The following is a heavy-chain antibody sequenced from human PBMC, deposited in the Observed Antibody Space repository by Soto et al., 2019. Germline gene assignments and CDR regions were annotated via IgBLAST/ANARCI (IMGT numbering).Heavy chain of an antibody. J-gene: IGHJ4*02. CDR3: ASLGFGHVEMATTQPQKFDY. D-gene: IGHD1-1*01. CDR1: GGSISSGGYY. CDR2: IYYSGST. Sequence: SETLSLTCTVSGGSISSGGYYWSWIRQHPGKGLEWIGYIYYSGSTYYNQSLKSRVTISVDTSKNQFSLKLSSVTAADTAVYYCASLGFGHVEMATTQPQKFDYWGQGTLVTVSS. V-gene: IGHV4-31*03.